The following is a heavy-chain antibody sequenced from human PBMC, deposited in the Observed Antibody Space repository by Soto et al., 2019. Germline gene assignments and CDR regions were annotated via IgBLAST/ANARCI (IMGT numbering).Heavy chain of an antibody. J-gene: IGHJ4*02. CDR1: GGSISSGGYY. D-gene: IGHD3-22*01. CDR2: IYYSGST. V-gene: IGHV4-31*03. CDR3: ARFPNTYYYDSSGSSLGGIVDY. Sequence: SETLSLTRTVSGGSISSGGYYWSWIRQHPGKGLEWIGYIYYSGSTYYNPSLKSRVTISVDTSKNQFSLKLNSVTAADTAVYYCARFPNTYYYDSSGSSLGGIVDYWGQGTLVTVSS.